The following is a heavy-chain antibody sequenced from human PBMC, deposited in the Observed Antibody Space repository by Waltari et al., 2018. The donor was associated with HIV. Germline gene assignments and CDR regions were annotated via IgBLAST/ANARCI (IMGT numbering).Heavy chain of an antibody. J-gene: IGHJ3*02. CDR3: ARDYYYDSSGYYPGDAFDI. CDR2: IYTSGST. CDR1: GGSISSYY. V-gene: IGHV4-4*07. Sequence: QVQLQESGPGLVKPSETLSLTCTVSGGSISSYYWSWIRQPAGKGLEWIGRIYTSGSTNYNPTLKSRVTRSVDTCKNQFSLKLSSVTAADTAVYYCARDYYYDSSGYYPGDAFDIWGQGTMVTVSS. D-gene: IGHD3-22*01.